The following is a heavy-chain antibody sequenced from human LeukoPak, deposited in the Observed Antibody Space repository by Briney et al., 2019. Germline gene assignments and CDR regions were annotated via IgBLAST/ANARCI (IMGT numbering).Heavy chain of an antibody. Sequence: GGSLRLSCAASGFTFSSYSMNWVRQAPGKGLEWVSSITNNGVYTYYTDSVKGRFTISRDNANNSLYLQMNSLSAEDTAIYYCARQPQVAHFDYWGQGTLVSVSS. J-gene: IGHJ4*02. D-gene: IGHD2-15*01. CDR2: ITNNGVYT. V-gene: IGHV3-21*01. CDR3: ARQPQVAHFDY. CDR1: GFTFSSYS.